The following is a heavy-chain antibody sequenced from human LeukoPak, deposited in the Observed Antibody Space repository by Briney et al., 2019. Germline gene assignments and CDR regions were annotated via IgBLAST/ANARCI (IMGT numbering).Heavy chain of an antibody. V-gene: IGHV4-38-2*01. Sequence: SETLSLTCAVSSYSISSICYWGWIRQPPGKGLEWIATIYHSGTTYYNPSLKSRVTISVDTSKNQFSLKLSSVSAADTAVYYCARVKAKLARGYSGQEIGYWGQGTLVTVSS. CDR2: IYHSGTT. J-gene: IGHJ4*02. CDR1: SYSISSICY. CDR3: ARVKAKLARGYSGQEIGY. D-gene: IGHD5-12*01.